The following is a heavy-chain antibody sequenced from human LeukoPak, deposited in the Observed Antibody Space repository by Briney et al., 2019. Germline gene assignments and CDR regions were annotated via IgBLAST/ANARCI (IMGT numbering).Heavy chain of an antibody. J-gene: IGHJ4*02. D-gene: IGHD2-21*02. CDR1: GYTSTSYN. CDR3: AREHREYCGGDCYFDY. Sequence: GASVKVSCKASGYTSTSYNMHWVRHAPGQGLEWMGIINPSGGSTSSAQKFQGRVTMTRDTSTSTVYMELSSLRSEDTAVYYCAREHREYCGGDCYFDYWGQGTPVTVSS. V-gene: IGHV1-46*01. CDR2: INPSGGST.